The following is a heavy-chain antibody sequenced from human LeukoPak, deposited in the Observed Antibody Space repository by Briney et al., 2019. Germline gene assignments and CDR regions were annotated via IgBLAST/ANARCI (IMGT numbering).Heavy chain of an antibody. V-gene: IGHV3-30*18. Sequence: PGGSLRLSCAASGFTFSSYGLHWVRQAPGKGLEWVAAISYDGSSKYYADSVKGRFTISRDNSKNTLFLQMNSLRADDTAVFYCAKDGGFYGENLDYWGQGTLVTVSS. CDR3: AKDGGFYGENLDY. CDR1: GFTFSSYG. CDR2: ISYDGSSK. J-gene: IGHJ4*02. D-gene: IGHD4-17*01.